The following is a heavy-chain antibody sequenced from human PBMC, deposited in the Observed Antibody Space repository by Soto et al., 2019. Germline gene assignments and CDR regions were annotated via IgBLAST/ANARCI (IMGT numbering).Heavy chain of an antibody. D-gene: IGHD2-15*01. CDR3: ARDRSGSWYGRGYHYYGMDV. Sequence: QVQLVESGGGLVKPGGSLRLSCAASGFTSSDYYMSWIRQAPGKGLEYVSYISSSGNTIYNADSVRGRFTISRDNVKNSLYLQMNSLRAEDTAIYYCARDRSGSWYGRGYHYYGMDVWGQGTTVTVSS. CDR2: ISSSGNTI. CDR1: GFTSSDYY. J-gene: IGHJ6*02. V-gene: IGHV3-11*01.